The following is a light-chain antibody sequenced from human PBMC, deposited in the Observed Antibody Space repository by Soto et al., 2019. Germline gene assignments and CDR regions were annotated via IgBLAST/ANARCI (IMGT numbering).Light chain of an antibody. CDR2: XXT. CDR1: SSDIGSYNL. J-gene: IGLJ2*01. V-gene: IGLV2-23*02. Sequence: QSVLTQPASVSGSPGQSITISCNGTSSDIGSYNLLSWYQQHPGKAPNLMIXXXTKXPXXXSXRXXGSKSGNTASLTISGLQAEDEADYYCCSFGGSGTIFGGGTKLTVL. CDR3: CSFGGSGTI.